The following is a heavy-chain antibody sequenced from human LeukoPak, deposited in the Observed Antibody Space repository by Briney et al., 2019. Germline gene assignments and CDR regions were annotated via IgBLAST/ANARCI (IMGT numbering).Heavy chain of an antibody. V-gene: IGHV4-61*02. Sequence: SETLSLTCTVSGDSVSSGSNYWSWIWQPAGKGLEWIGRIYNSWTTNYNPSLKSRVTISVDTSKNQFSLKLSSVTAADTAVYYCARVPRGSTVGTLPYFYYYMDVWGKGTTVIVSS. CDR2: IYNSWTT. CDR3: ARVPRGSTVGTLPYFYYYMDV. J-gene: IGHJ6*03. D-gene: IGHD1-26*01. CDR1: GDSVSSGSNY.